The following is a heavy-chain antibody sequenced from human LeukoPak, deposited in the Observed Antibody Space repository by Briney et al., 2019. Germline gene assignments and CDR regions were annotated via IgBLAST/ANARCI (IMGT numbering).Heavy chain of an antibody. J-gene: IGHJ6*02. CDR1: GFTFSSYA. Sequence: GGSLRLSCAASGFTFSSYAMHWVRQAPGKGLEWVAVISYDGSNKYYADSVKGRFTISRDNSKNMLYLQMNSLRAEDTAVYYCARDQERIDCSSTSCFYYYYYGMDVWGQGTTVTVSS. CDR3: ARDQERIDCSSTSCFYYYYYGMDV. D-gene: IGHD2-2*01. V-gene: IGHV3-30-3*01. CDR2: ISYDGSNK.